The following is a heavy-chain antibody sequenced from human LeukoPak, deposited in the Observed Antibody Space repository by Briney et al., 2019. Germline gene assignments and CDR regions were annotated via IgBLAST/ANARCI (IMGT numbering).Heavy chain of an antibody. J-gene: IGHJ3*02. D-gene: IGHD6-13*01. CDR2: IYPGDSDT. V-gene: IGHV5-51*01. CDR1: GYSFTSYW. CDR3: ARRLAAASADGFDI. Sequence: GGSLKISCKGSGYSFTSYWIAWVRQMPGKGLEWMGIIYPGDSDTRYSPSFQGQVTMSADKAISTAYLQWSSLKASDTAMYYCARRLAAASADGFDIWGRGTMVTISS.